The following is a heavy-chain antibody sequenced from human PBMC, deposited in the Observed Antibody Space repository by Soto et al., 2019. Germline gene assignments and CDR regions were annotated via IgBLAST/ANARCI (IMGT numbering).Heavy chain of an antibody. CDR2: ISAYNGNT. CDR3: ARDRSPVGYSYGRPPFDY. J-gene: IGHJ4*02. D-gene: IGHD5-18*01. Sequence: GASVKVSCKASGYTFTSYGISWVRQAPGQGLEWMGWISAYNGNTNYAQKLQGRVTMTTDTSTSTAYMELRSLRSDDTAVYYCARDRSPVGYSYGRPPFDYWGQGTLVTV. V-gene: IGHV1-18*01. CDR1: GYTFTSYG.